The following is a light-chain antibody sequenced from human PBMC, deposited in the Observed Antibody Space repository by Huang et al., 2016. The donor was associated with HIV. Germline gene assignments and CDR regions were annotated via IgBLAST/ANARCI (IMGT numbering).Light chain of an antibody. CDR1: QSVFHSSNNKNY. CDR2: WAS. Sequence: DIVVTQSPGSLALSLGERAAINCTSSQSVFHSSNNKNYISWYQLKPGQSPQLLIYWASTREVGVPDRFRGTGAGTDFTLTITSLQAEDVAVYYCHQYYSSPQTFGQGTKVEV. CDR3: HQYYSSPQT. J-gene: IGKJ1*01. V-gene: IGKV4-1*01.